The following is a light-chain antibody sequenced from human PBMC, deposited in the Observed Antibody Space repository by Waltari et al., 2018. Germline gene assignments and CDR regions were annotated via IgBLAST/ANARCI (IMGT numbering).Light chain of an antibody. V-gene: IGKV4-1*01. Sequence: DIVMTQYPDSLAVSLGERATINCRSSQSVLYSANKRNFFGWYQQKPGQPPKLRIYWASTRASGVPDRCSGSGSGTDFTLTISTLQVEDVAIYYCQQYYSPPQTFGQGTKLEIK. CDR3: QQYYSPPQT. J-gene: IGKJ2*01. CDR1: QSVLYSANKRNF. CDR2: WAS.